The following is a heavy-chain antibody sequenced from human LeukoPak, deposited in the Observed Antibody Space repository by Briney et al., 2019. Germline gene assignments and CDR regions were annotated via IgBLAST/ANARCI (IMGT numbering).Heavy chain of an antibody. CDR3: TKTGPNYFDY. CDR2: ITGSGTNT. V-gene: IGHV3-23*01. J-gene: IGHJ4*02. CDR1: GFTLSSYG. Sequence: GGCLRLSCAASGFTLSSYGMSWVRQAPGKGVGWVSSITGSGTNTYAADSVKGPFTISRDNSKNTHFLQMNSLRAGDTAVYYCTKTGPNYFDYWGQGILVTVSS. D-gene: IGHD7-27*01.